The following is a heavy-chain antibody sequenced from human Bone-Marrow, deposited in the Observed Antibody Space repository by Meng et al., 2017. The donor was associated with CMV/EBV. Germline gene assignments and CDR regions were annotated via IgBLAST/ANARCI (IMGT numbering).Heavy chain of an antibody. J-gene: IGHJ5*02. CDR1: GGSFSGYY. Sequence: SETLSLTCAGYGGSFSGYYWSWIRQPPGKGLEWIGEINHSGSTNYNPSLKSRVTISVDTSKNQCSLKPGSVSAAETAVYYCARGVGRITIFGVEPWGQGTLVTVSS. CDR2: INHSGST. D-gene: IGHD3-3*01. CDR3: ARGVGRITIFGVEP. V-gene: IGHV4-34*01.